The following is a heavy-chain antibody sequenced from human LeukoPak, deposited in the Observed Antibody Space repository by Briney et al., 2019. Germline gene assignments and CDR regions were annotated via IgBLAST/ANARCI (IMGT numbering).Heavy chain of an antibody. CDR2: ISYDGSNK. CDR3: AKDRGARYYDILTGYHMGFDY. V-gene: IGHV3-30*04. D-gene: IGHD3-9*01. CDR1: GFTFSSYA. Sequence: PGGSLRLSCAASGFTFSSYAMHWVRQAPGKGLEWVAVISYDGSNKYYADSVKGRFTISRDNSKNTLYLQMNSLRAEDTAVYYCAKDRGARYYDILTGYHMGFDYWGQGTLVTVSS. J-gene: IGHJ4*02.